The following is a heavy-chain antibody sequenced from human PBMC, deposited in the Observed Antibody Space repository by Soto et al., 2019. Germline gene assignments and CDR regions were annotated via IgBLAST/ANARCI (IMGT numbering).Heavy chain of an antibody. V-gene: IGHV3-7*05. CDR2: MNQDGSQK. D-gene: IGHD6-19*01. Sequence: EVQLVESGGGLVQPGGSLRLSCAASGFTFRNYWMSWVRQAPGKGLEWVANMNQDGSQKNYREYIKDRFTISRDNAKNSLYLQMASPRAEDKTVYYCATAGWLAYWGLGTQVSVSS. CDR1: GFTFRNYW. CDR3: ATAGWLAY. J-gene: IGHJ4*02.